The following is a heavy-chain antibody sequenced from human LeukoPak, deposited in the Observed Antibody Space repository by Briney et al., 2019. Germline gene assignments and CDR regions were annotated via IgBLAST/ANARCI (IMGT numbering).Heavy chain of an antibody. CDR3: ATVCGSYSCFDY. Sequence: KPGGSLRLSCAASGFTFTNVWMSWVRQAPGKGLEWVGRIKSKTDGGTTDYAAPVKGRFTISRDDSKNTLYLQINSLKTEDTAVYYCATVCGSYSCFDYWGQGTLVTVSS. D-gene: IGHD1-26*01. CDR1: GFTFTNVW. V-gene: IGHV3-15*01. CDR2: IKSKTDGGTT. J-gene: IGHJ4*02.